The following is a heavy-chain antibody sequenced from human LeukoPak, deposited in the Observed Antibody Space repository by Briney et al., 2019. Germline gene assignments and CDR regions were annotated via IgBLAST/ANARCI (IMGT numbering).Heavy chain of an antibody. CDR1: GFTFXXYA. V-gene: IGHV3-23*01. J-gene: IGHJ4*02. CDR3: AKQLGYCSDGSCYFPY. Sequence: SXRLSCAASGFTFXXYAMRWVRQAPGKGLEWVSAISNNGGYTYYADSVQGRFTISRDNSKSTLCLQMNSLRAEDTAVYYCAKQLGYCSDGSCYFPYWGQGTLVTVSS. CDR2: ISNNGGYT. D-gene: IGHD2-15*01.